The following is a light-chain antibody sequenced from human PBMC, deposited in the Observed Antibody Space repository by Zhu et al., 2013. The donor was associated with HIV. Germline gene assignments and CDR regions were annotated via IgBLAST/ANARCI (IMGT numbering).Light chain of an antibody. V-gene: IGKV2-30*01. CDR2: KIS. Sequence: VVMTQSPLSLPVTLGQPASISCISSQSLVYSDGNIYLNWFQQRPGQSPRRLIYKISNRDSGVPDRFSGSGSGTDFTLKISRVEAEDVGLYYCMQGTHWPYTFGQGTKLEIK. J-gene: IGKJ2*01. CDR1: QSLVYSDGNIY. CDR3: MQGTHWPYT.